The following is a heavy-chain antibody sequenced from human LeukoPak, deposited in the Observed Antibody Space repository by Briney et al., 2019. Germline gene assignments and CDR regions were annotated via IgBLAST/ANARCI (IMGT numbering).Heavy chain of an antibody. D-gene: IGHD1/OR15-1a*01. CDR2: IYSGGST. J-gene: IGHJ4*02. CDR1: GFTVSSSY. V-gene: IGHV3-53*01. Sequence: GGSLRLSCAASGFTVSSSYMSWVRQAPGKGLEWVSVIYSGGSTYYADSVKGRFTISRDNSKITLYLQVNSLRAEDTAVYYCAKVRANRFASFDYWGQGTLVTVSS. CDR3: AKVRANRFASFDY.